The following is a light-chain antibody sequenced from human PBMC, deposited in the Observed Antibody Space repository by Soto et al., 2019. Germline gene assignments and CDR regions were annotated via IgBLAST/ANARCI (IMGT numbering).Light chain of an antibody. CDR3: QNYHLALCT. V-gene: IGKV1-27*01. CDR2: GAS. Sequence: DIQMTQSPSSLSASVGDTVTITCRASQDIINHLAWYQQRPGKVPKLLIYGASTLHSGVPSRFRGSGSGTHFTLTISSLQPEDVATYYCQNYHLALCTFGQGTRLQIK. J-gene: IGKJ5*01. CDR1: QDIINH.